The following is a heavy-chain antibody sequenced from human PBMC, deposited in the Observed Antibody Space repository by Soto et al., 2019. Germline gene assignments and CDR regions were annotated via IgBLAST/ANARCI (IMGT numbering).Heavy chain of an antibody. J-gene: IGHJ6*02. V-gene: IGHV5-51*01. CDR3: AGGGVRGVITRTRDYYGMDV. CDR2: IYPGDSDT. D-gene: IGHD3-10*01. CDR1: GYSFTSYW. Sequence: HGESLKISCKGSGYSFTSYWIGWVRQMPGKGLEWMGIIYPGDSDTRYSPSFQGQVTISADKSISTAYLQWSSLKASDTAMYYCAGGGVRGVITRTRDYYGMDVWAKGPRSPSP.